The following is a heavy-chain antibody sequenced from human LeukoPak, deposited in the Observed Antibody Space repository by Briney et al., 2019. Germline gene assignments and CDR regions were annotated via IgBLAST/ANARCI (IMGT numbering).Heavy chain of an antibody. CDR3: ARCDADIVVVPAALSYYYYYMDV. Sequence: SETLSLRCNVSGDSVSSGYWSWIRQSPGKGLEWIGFIQDSGITDYNPSLKSRLIISVDTSKNLFSLTLRSVTAADTAVYYCARCDADIVVVPAALSYYYYYMDVWGKGTTVTVSS. J-gene: IGHJ6*03. V-gene: IGHV4-4*09. D-gene: IGHD2-2*01. CDR2: IQDSGIT. CDR1: GDSVSSGY.